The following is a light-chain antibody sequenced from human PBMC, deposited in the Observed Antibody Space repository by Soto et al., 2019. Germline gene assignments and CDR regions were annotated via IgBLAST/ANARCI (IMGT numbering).Light chain of an antibody. CDR2: ANS. CDR1: SSNIGAGFD. CDR3: QSYDSSLNTYV. J-gene: IGLJ1*01. Sequence: QSVLTQPPSVSGAPGQRVTISCTGSSSNIGAGFDVHWYRQLPGAAPQLLIYANSNRPSGVPDRISGSKSGTSASLAITGLQAEDEADYYCQSYDSSLNTYVFGTGTKLTVL. V-gene: IGLV1-40*01.